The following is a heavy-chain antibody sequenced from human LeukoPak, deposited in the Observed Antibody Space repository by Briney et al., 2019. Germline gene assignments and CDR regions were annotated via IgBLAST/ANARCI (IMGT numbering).Heavy chain of an antibody. CDR3: ARDLRYCSSTSCSADY. D-gene: IGHD2-2*01. J-gene: IGHJ4*02. V-gene: IGHV3-21*01. Sequence: GGSLRLSCAASGFTFSSYSMNWVRQAPGKGLEWDSSISSSSSYIYYADSVKGRFTISRDNAKNSLYLQMNSLRAEDTAVYYCARDLRYCSSTSCSADYSGQGTLVTVSS. CDR2: ISSSSSYI. CDR1: GFTFSSYS.